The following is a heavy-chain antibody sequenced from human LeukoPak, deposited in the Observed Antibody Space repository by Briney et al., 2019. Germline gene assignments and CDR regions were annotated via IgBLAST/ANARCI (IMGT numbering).Heavy chain of an antibody. CDR3: ARHTSGEAFDI. Sequence: HPGGSLRLSCAASGLTVSNNYMSWVRQAPGKGLEWVSVFYSGAGTNYADSVRGRFTISRDNSKNTLYLQMNSLRAEDTAVYYCARHTSGEAFDIWGQGTMVTVSS. V-gene: IGHV3-53*01. CDR1: GLTVSNNY. CDR2: FYSGAGT. J-gene: IGHJ3*02. D-gene: IGHD7-27*01.